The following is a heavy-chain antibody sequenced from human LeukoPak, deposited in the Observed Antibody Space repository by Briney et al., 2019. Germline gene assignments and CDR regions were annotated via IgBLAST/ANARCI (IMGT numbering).Heavy chain of an antibody. V-gene: IGHV4-59*12. J-gene: IGHJ4*02. CDR2: IYYSGST. CDR3: ARSSSWYRGPFDY. CDR1: GGSISSYY. Sequence: PSETPSLTCTVSGGSISSYYWSWIRQPPGKGLEWIGYIYYSGSTNYNPSLKSRVTISVDTSKNQFSLKLSSVTAADTAVYYCARSSSWYRGPFDYWGQGTLVTVSS. D-gene: IGHD6-13*01.